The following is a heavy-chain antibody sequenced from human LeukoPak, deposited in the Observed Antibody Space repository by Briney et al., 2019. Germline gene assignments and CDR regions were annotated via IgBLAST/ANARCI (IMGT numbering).Heavy chain of an antibody. V-gene: IGHV3-23*01. CDR3: VKGGWGSVFDI. J-gene: IGHJ3*02. CDR1: GFTFSSYA. D-gene: IGHD2-21*01. Sequence: GGSLRLSCEASGFTFSSYAMNWVRQAPGRGLEWLASISGDGVTTNYADSPKGRFTISRENSKNTLYLQMSSLTAEDTAVYYCVKGGWGSVFDIWGQGTMVTVS. CDR2: ISGDGVTT.